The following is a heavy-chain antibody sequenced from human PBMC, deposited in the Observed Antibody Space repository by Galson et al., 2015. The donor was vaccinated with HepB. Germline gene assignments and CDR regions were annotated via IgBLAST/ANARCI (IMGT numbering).Heavy chain of an antibody. Sequence: ETLSLTCTVSGGSISSYYWSWIRQPPGKGLEWIGYIYYSGSTNYNPSFKSRVTISVDTSKNQFSLKLSSVTAADTAVYYCARRHNWGPTEYFDYWGQGTLVTVSS. V-gene: IGHV4-59*08. CDR2: IYYSGST. CDR3: ARRHNWGPTEYFDY. D-gene: IGHD7-27*01. CDR1: GGSISSYY. J-gene: IGHJ4*02.